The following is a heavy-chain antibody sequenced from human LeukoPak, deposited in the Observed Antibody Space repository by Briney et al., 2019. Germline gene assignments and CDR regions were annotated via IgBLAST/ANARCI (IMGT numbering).Heavy chain of an antibody. V-gene: IGHV3-48*02. J-gene: IGHJ4*02. CDR2: ISTSSGTI. CDR3: ARTLTGMAVAGPKGFDY. Sequence: GGSLRLSCAASGFTFSSYSMNWVRQAPGEGLEWVSYISTSSGTIYYADSVKGRFTISRDNAKNSLYLQMNSLRDEDTAVYYCARTLTGMAVAGPKGFDYWGQGSLVTVSS. CDR1: GFTFSSYS. D-gene: IGHD6-19*01.